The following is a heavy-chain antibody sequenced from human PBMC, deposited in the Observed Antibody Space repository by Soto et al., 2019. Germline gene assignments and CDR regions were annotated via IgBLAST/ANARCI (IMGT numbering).Heavy chain of an antibody. CDR3: ARDMYYYDSSGYYYWYAFDI. Sequence: ESLRLSFAASGFTFSSYSMNWVRQAPGKGLEWVSSISSSSSYIYYADSVKGRFTISRDNAKNSLYLQMNSLRAEDTAVYYCARDMYYYDSSGYYYWYAFDIWGQGTMVTVSS. D-gene: IGHD3-22*01. CDR2: ISSSSSYI. CDR1: GFTFSSYS. J-gene: IGHJ3*02. V-gene: IGHV3-21*01.